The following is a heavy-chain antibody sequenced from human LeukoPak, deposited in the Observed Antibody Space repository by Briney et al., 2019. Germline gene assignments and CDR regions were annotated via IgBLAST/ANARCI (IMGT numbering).Heavy chain of an antibody. CDR1: GASISNYY. CDR2: IHSSGGS. D-gene: IGHD1-26*01. V-gene: IGHV4-4*09. CDR3: ARLGSYHDF. Sequence: SETLSLTCTVSGASISNYYWSWIRQTPEKGLEWMGHIHSSGGSSYYPSLKSRHTLSIDTSRNQLSLKLPSVTAADTAVYFCARLGSYHDFWGQGALVTLSS. J-gene: IGHJ4*02.